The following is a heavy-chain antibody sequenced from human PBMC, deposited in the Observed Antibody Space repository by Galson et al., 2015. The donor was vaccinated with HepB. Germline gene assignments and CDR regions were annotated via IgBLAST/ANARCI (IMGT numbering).Heavy chain of an antibody. Sequence: SETLSLTCTVSGASISSGHWWTWVRQPPGKGVGWIGQIYHNGLSKYNPSLKSRVTISVDKSQKQFSLKLNSVTAADTAVYFCANYLAVPSDFEYWGQGTLVTVSS. CDR2: IYHNGLS. V-gene: IGHV4-4*02. D-gene: IGHD2-2*01. CDR3: ANYLAVPSDFEY. CDR1: GASISSGHW. J-gene: IGHJ4*02.